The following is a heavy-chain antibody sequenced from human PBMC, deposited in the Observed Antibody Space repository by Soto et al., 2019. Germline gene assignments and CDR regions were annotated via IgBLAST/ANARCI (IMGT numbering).Heavy chain of an antibody. CDR2: ISGSGGST. D-gene: IGHD4-17*01. CDR3: AKVPPWVTVTYLDY. J-gene: IGHJ4*02. Sequence: EVQLLESGGGLVQPGGSLRLSCAASGFTFSSYAMSWVRQAPGKGLEWVSAISGSGGSTYYADSVKGRFTISRDNSKNPMYLQMNSLRAEDTAVYYCAKVPPWVTVTYLDYWGQGTLVTVSS. V-gene: IGHV3-23*01. CDR1: GFTFSSYA.